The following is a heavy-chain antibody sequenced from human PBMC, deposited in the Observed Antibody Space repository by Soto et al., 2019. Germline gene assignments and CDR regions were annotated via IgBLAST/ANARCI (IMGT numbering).Heavy chain of an antibody. CDR2: IYYSGST. CDR3: ARDRVNYYYGRDV. J-gene: IGHJ6*02. D-gene: IGHD2-21*01. CDR1: VGYISSGGYY. V-gene: IGHV4-31*03. Sequence: TLSLTCTVSVGYISSGGYYWSWIRQHPGKGLEWIGYIYYSGSTYYNPSLTSRVTISVDTSKNHFSLKLSNVTAADTAVYYCARDRVNYYYGRDVWGQVTTVTVSS.